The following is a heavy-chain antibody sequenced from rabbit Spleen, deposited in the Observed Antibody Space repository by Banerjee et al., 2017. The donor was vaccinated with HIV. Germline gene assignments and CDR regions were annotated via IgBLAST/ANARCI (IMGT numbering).Heavy chain of an antibody. V-gene: IGHV1S45*01. D-gene: IGHD1-1*01. CDR3: ARDLVAVIGWNFNL. Sequence: EQLEESGGGLVKPGGSLTLTCKASGVSLNDKDVMCWVRQAPGKGLEWIACINIVTGKSVYASWAEGRFIMSRTSSTTVTLQMTSLTAADTATYFCARDLVAVIGWNFNLWGPGTLVTVS. J-gene: IGHJ4*01. CDR2: INIVTGKS. CDR1: GVSLNDKDV.